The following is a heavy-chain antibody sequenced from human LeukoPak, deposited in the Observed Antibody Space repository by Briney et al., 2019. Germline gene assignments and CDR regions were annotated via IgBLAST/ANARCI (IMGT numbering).Heavy chain of an antibody. D-gene: IGHD3-16*02. J-gene: IGHJ4*02. CDR3: ARERFRDYVWGSYRGATGILDY. CDR2: IYYSGTT. V-gene: IGHV4-39*07. Sequence: SETLSLTRTVSGGSISRDTNYWGWIRQPPGKGLEWIGSIYYSGTTYYNPSLKSRVTISVDTSKNQFSLKLSSVTAADTAVYYCARERFRDYVWGSYRGATGILDYWGQGTLVTVSS. CDR1: GGSISRDTNY.